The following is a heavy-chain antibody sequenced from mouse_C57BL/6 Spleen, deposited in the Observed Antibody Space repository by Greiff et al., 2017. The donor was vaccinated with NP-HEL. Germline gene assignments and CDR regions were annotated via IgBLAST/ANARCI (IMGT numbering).Heavy chain of an antibody. CDR1: GFTFSDYG. CDR3: ARRYYGNYLDY. CDR2: ISSGSSTI. D-gene: IGHD2-1*01. Sequence: EVHLVESGGGLVKPGGSLKLSCAASGFTFSDYGMHWVRQAPEKGLEWVAYISSGSSTIYYAATVKGRFTISRDNAKNTLFLQMTSLRSEDTAMYDCARRYYGNYLDYWGQGTTLTVSS. V-gene: IGHV5-17*01. J-gene: IGHJ2*01.